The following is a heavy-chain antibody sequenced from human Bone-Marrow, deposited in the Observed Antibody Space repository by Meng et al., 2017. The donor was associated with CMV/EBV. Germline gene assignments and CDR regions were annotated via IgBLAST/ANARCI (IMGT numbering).Heavy chain of an antibody. D-gene: IGHD2-2*01. J-gene: IGHJ5*02. Sequence: GGSLRLSCAASGFTFSNYAMTWVRQAPGKGLECVSIIYKGGTTTFYADSVKGRFTISRDNSKNTLYLQMSSLRAEDTAAYYCARDACSSTSCYSQNNWFDPWGQGTLVTVSS. CDR1: GFTFSNYA. CDR3: ARDACSSTSCYSQNNWFDP. V-gene: IGHV3-23*03. CDR2: IYKGGTTT.